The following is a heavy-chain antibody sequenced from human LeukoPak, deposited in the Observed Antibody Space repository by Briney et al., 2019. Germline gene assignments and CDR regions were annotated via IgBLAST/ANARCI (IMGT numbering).Heavy chain of an antibody. CDR3: AKARLMAAPFYYYGMDV. J-gene: IGHJ6*02. CDR2: INPSGGST. Sequence: GASVKVSCKASGYTFTSYGISWVRQAPGQGLEWMGIINPSGGSTSYAQKFQGRVTMTRDTSTSTVYMELSSLRSEDTAVYYCAKARLMAAPFYYYGMDVWGPGTTVTVSS. CDR1: GYTFTSYG. V-gene: IGHV1-46*01. D-gene: IGHD5-24*01.